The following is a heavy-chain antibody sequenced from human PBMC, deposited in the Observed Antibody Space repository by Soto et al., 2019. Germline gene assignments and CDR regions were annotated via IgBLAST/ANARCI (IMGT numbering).Heavy chain of an antibody. J-gene: IGHJ4*02. CDR2: ISSSGITI. CDR3: ARLNIVVVPAAPPL. D-gene: IGHD2-2*01. Sequence: GGSLRLSSAASGFTFSDYYMSWIRQAPGKGLEWVSYISSSGITIYYADSVKGRFTISRDNAKNSLYLQMNSLRAEDTAVYYCARLNIVVVPAAPPLWGQGTLVTVSS. V-gene: IGHV3-11*01. CDR1: GFTFSDYY.